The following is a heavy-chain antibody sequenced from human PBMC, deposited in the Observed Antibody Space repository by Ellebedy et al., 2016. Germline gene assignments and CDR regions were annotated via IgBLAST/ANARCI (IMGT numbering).Heavy chain of an antibody. J-gene: IGHJ4*02. CDR2: IHQEGSEK. Sequence: GGSLRLXCAISGFTFSSYWMSWVRQAPGKGLEWVANIHQEGSEKVYVDSVKGRFTISRDNAKNTLYLQMNSLRAEDTAVYYCAPLWRAVDNWGQGTLVAVSS. V-gene: IGHV3-7*01. CDR3: APLWRAVDN. CDR1: GFTFSSYW. D-gene: IGHD3-22*01.